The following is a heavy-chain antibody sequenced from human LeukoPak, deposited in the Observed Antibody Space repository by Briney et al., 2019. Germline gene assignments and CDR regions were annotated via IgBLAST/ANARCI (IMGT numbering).Heavy chain of an antibody. Sequence: ASVKVSCKASGYTFTSYYMHWVRQAPGQGLEWMGIINPSGGSTSYAQKFQGRVTMTRDMSTSTVYTEPSSLRSEDTAVYYCARASITGTTPRFDYWGQGTLVTVSS. CDR3: ARASITGTTPRFDY. CDR2: INPSGGST. CDR1: GYTFTSYY. J-gene: IGHJ4*02. V-gene: IGHV1-46*01. D-gene: IGHD1-7*01.